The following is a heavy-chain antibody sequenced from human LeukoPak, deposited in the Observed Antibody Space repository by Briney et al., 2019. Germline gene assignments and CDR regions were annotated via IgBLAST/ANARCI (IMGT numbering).Heavy chain of an antibody. CDR2: INPNSGGT. D-gene: IGHD3-16*01. CDR3: AREVGEYYYYMDV. V-gene: IGHV1-2*02. J-gene: IGHJ6*03. CDR1: GYTFTGYY. Sequence: ASVKVSCKASGYTFTGYYMHWVRQAPGQGLEWMGWINPNSGGTNYAQMFQGRVTMTRDTSISTAYMELSRLRSDDTAVYYCAREVGEYYYYMDVWGKGTTVTVSS.